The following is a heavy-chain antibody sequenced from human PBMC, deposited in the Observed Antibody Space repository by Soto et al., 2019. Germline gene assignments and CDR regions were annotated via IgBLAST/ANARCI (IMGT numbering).Heavy chain of an antibody. CDR3: ARSPALRYFDWSAIPYFDY. J-gene: IGHJ4*02. CDR2: INAGNGNT. Sequence: ASVKVSCKASGYTFTSYAMHWVRQAPGQRLEWMGWINAGNGNTKYSQKFQGRVTITRDTSASTAYMELSSLRSEDTAVYYCARSPALRYFDWSAIPYFDYWGQGTLVTVSS. V-gene: IGHV1-3*01. D-gene: IGHD3-9*01. CDR1: GYTFTSYA.